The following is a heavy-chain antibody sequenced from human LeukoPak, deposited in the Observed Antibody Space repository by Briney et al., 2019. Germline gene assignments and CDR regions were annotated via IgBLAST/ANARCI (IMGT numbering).Heavy chain of an antibody. CDR2: IYYSGST. CDR3: ARVVSSWSFDY. D-gene: IGHD6-13*01. Sequence: SETLSLTCTVSGGSISSYYWSWIRQPPGKGLEWIGYIYYSGSTNYNPSLKSRVTISVDTSKNQFSLKLSSVTAADTAVYYCARVVSSWSFDYWGQGTLVTVSS. J-gene: IGHJ4*02. V-gene: IGHV4-59*01. CDR1: GGSISSYY.